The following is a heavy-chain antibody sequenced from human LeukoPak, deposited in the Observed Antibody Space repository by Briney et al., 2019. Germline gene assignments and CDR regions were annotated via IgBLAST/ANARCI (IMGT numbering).Heavy chain of an antibody. Sequence: TGGSLRLSCAASGFTFSSYAMSWVRQAPGKGLEWVSAISGSGSSTYYADSVKGRFTISRDNSKNTLYLQMNSLRAEDTAVYYCAKDLLIAARIPDYWGQGTLVTVSS. CDR2: ISGSGSST. V-gene: IGHV3-23*01. D-gene: IGHD6-6*01. CDR3: AKDLLIAARIPDY. CDR1: GFTFSSYA. J-gene: IGHJ4*02.